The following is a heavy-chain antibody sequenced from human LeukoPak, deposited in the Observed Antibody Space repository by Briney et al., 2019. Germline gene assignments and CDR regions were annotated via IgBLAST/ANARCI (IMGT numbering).Heavy chain of an antibody. Sequence: PGGSLRLSCAASGFTVTSNYMTWVRQAPGKGLEWVSVIYSGGSTYYADSVKGRFTTSRDNSKNTLYLQMNSLKTEDTAVYYCARMSIATRPGWFDPWGQGTLVTVSS. V-gene: IGHV3-66*02. D-gene: IGHD6-6*01. CDR2: IYSGGST. CDR3: ARMSIATRPGWFDP. J-gene: IGHJ5*02. CDR1: GFTVTSNY.